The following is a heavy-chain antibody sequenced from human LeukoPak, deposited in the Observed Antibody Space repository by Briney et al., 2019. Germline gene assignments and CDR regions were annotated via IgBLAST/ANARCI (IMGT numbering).Heavy chain of an antibody. CDR3: ARPLSGYSSSLGY. V-gene: IGHV3-74*01. CDR2: INSDGSST. J-gene: IGHJ4*02. CDR1: GFTFSSYW. Sequence: GGSLRLSCAASGFTFSSYWMHCVRQAPGKGLVWVSRINSDGSSTTYADSVKGRFTISRDNAKNTLYRQMNSLRADDTAVYYCARPLSGYSSSLGYWGQGTLVTVSS. D-gene: IGHD6-6*01.